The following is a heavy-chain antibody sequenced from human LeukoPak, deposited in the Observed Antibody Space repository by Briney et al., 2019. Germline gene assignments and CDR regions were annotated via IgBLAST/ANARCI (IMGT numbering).Heavy chain of an antibody. CDR2: IIPIFGTA. CDR1: GGTFFSYG. J-gene: IGHJ6*03. Sequence: SVKVSCKASGGTFFSYGISWVRQAPGQGLEWMGGIIPIFGTANYAQKFQGRVTITADKSTSTAYMELSSLRSEDTAVYYCARVRLLSSPYYYYYYMDVWGKGTTVTVSS. V-gene: IGHV1-69*06. D-gene: IGHD2/OR15-2a*01. CDR3: ARVRLLSSPYYYYYYMDV.